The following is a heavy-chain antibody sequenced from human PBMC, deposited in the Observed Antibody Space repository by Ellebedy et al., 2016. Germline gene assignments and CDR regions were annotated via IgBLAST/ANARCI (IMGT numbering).Heavy chain of an antibody. D-gene: IGHD2-15*01. Sequence: SETLSLTXAVYGGSFSGYYWSWIRQPPGKGLEWIGEINHSGSTNYNPSLKSRVTISVDTSKNQFSLKLSSVTAADTAVYYCAKAGQIGYCSGGSCYPPVDWGQGTLVTVSS. CDR1: GGSFSGYY. V-gene: IGHV4-34*01. J-gene: IGHJ4*02. CDR3: AKAGQIGYCSGGSCYPPVD. CDR2: INHSGST.